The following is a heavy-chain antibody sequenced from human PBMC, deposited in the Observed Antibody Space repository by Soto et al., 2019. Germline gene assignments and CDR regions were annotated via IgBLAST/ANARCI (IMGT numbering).Heavy chain of an antibody. Sequence: PGGSLRLSCAASGFTFSSYAMSWVRQAPGKGLEWVSIISGSAGRTYYADSVKGRFTVSRDNSKNTLYLQMNSLGAEDTAVYYCAKSYSSNWYDYFDYWGQGTLVTVSS. CDR3: AKSYSSNWYDYFDY. V-gene: IGHV3-23*01. J-gene: IGHJ4*02. D-gene: IGHD6-13*01. CDR1: GFTFSSYA. CDR2: ISGSAGRT.